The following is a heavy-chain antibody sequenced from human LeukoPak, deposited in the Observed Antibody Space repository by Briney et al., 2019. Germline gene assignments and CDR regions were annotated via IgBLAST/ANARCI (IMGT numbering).Heavy chain of an antibody. J-gene: IGHJ6*03. CDR2: IRYDGSNN. Sequence: GGSLRLSCAASGFTFSNYGMHWVRQAPGKGLEWVTFIRYDGSNNYYADSVKGRFTISRDNSKNALYLQMNSLRAEDTAVYYCAKDPGRLGDYYYYYMDVWGKGTTVTVSS. CDR1: GFTFSNYG. CDR3: AKDPGRLGDYYYYYMDV. V-gene: IGHV3-30*02. D-gene: IGHD3-16*01.